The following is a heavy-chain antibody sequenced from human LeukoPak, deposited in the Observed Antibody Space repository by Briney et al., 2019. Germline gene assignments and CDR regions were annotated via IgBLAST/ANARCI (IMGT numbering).Heavy chain of an antibody. J-gene: IGHJ4*02. Sequence: PSETLSLTCAVYGGSFSGYYWGWIRQPPGKGLEWIGEINHSGSTNYNPSLKSRVTISVDTSKNQFSLKLSSVTAADTAVYYCARFVYYYDSSGPTGGFDYWGQGTLVTVSS. CDR2: INHSGST. CDR3: ARFVYYYDSSGPTGGFDY. V-gene: IGHV4-34*01. CDR1: GGSFSGYY. D-gene: IGHD3-22*01.